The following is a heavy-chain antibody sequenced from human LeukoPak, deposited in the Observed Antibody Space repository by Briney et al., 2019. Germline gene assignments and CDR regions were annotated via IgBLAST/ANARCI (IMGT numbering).Heavy chain of an antibody. CDR3: ARHEPYDSSGLSAFDI. J-gene: IGHJ3*02. CDR2: IYYSGST. Sequence: SETLSLTCAVYGGSFSGYYWSWIRQPPGKGLEWIGSIYYSGSTYYNPSLKSRVTISVDTSKNQFSLKLSSVTAADTAVYYCARHEPYDSSGLSAFDIWGQGTMVTVSS. V-gene: IGHV4-34*01. D-gene: IGHD3-22*01. CDR1: GGSFSGYY.